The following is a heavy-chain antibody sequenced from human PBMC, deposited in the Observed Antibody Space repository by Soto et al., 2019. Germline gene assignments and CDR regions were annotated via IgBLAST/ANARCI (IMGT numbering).Heavy chain of an antibody. V-gene: IGHV3-30-3*01. J-gene: IGHJ5*02. Sequence: GGSLRLSCAASGFTFSSYAMHWVRQAPGKGLEWVAVISYDGSNKYYADSVKGRFTISRDNSKNTLYLQMNSLRAEDTAVYYCARDKFRSSGPITRFDPWGQGTLVTVSS. CDR2: ISYDGSNK. CDR3: ARDKFRSSGPITRFDP. CDR1: GFTFSSYA. D-gene: IGHD3-22*01.